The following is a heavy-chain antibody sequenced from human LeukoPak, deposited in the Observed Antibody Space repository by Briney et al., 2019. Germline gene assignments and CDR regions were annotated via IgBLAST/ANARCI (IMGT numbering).Heavy chain of an antibody. CDR2: ISAYNGNT. CDR1: GYTFTSYG. D-gene: IGHD2-21*01. V-gene: IGHV1-18*01. Sequence: ASVKVSCKASGYTFTSYGISWVRQAPGQGLEWTGWISAYNGNTNYAQKLQGRVTMTTDTSTSTAYMELRSLRSDDTAVYYCARDRRSVIPYYYYYGMDVWGQGTTVTVSS. CDR3: ARDRRSVIPYYYYYGMDV. J-gene: IGHJ6*02.